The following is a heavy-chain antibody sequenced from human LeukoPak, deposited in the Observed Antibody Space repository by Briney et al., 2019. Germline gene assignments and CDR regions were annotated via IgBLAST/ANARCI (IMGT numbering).Heavy chain of an antibody. CDR3: ARTTVAGTIQY. V-gene: IGHV3-21*01. Sequence: PGGSLRLSCAASGFTFSTFSMAWVRQAPGKGLEWVSYISRTGTSIHYADSMRGRFTISRDNTKSSLYLQMNNVRVEDTALYFCARTTVAGTIQYWGQGTLVIVSS. D-gene: IGHD1-14*01. CDR1: GFTFSTFS. J-gene: IGHJ1*01. CDR2: ISRTGTSI.